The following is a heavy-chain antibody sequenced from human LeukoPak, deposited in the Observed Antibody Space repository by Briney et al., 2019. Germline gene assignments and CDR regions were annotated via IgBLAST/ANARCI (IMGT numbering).Heavy chain of an antibody. CDR1: GFTFDRYW. CDR3: AREATVGGALED. D-gene: IGHD1-26*01. V-gene: IGHV3-74*01. CDR2: INQDGRYI. Sequence: PGGSLRLSCAASGFTFDRYWMHWVRQTPGKRLVWVSRINQDGRYISYADSAQGRFTISRDTAKSTLFLQMNSLRVEDTAIYFCAREATVGGALEDWGQGALVTVSS. J-gene: IGHJ4*02.